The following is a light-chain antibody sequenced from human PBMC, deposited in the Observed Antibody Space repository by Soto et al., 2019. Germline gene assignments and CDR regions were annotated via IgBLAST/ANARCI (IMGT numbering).Light chain of an antibody. J-gene: IGKJ1*01. Sequence: EIVMTQSPATLTMSPGERATLSCRSSQNIENHLAWYQQTPGQAPRLLIHGASTRATGIPTRFSGSGSGTEFTLTISSLQSEDFAVYYCQQYAYWWAFGQGTKVDIK. CDR3: QQYAYWWA. V-gene: IGKV3-15*01. CDR2: GAS. CDR1: QNIENH.